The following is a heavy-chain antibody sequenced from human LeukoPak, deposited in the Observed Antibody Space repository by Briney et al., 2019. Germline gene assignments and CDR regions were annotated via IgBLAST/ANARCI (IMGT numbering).Heavy chain of an antibody. J-gene: IGHJ4*02. CDR1: GFSVSDPLSY. D-gene: IGHD3-9*01. Sequence: PSETLSLTCTVSGFSVSDPLSYWGWVHQPPGKGLEWIAEINFIGRTSYNSSLNSRVTMSVDTSKNQFSLKMTSLTAADTAVYFCARLTKGRYFDYIFAFWGQGILVTVSS. V-gene: IGHV4-39*01. CDR2: INFIGRT. CDR3: ARLTKGRYFDYIFAF.